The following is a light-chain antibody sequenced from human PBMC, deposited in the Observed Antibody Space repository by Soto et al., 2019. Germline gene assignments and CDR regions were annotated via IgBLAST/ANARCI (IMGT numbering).Light chain of an antibody. V-gene: IGKV1-39*01. Sequence: DIQITQTPSSLSASVGDRVTMTCRASQSISSSLNWYQQRPGKAPKLMIYAASSLQSGVPSRFSGSGSGTDFTLTISSLQPEDFETYYCQPSYSTLPITFGQGTRLEIK. CDR3: QPSYSTLPIT. J-gene: IGKJ5*01. CDR2: AAS. CDR1: QSISSS.